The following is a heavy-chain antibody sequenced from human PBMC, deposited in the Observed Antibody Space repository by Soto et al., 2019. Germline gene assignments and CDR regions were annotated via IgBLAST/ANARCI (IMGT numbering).Heavy chain of an antibody. CDR2: ISSSSSYI. J-gene: IGHJ4*02. D-gene: IGHD3-22*01. CDR1: GFTFSRYS. V-gene: IGHV3-21*01. CDR3: ARVQYYYDSSGSEGIDY. Sequence: WGSLILSCAASGFTFSRYSRNWVRQAPGKGLEWVSSISSSSSYIYYADSVKGRFTISRDNAKNSLYLQMNSLRAEDTAVYYCARVQYYYDSSGSEGIDYWGQGTLVTVSP.